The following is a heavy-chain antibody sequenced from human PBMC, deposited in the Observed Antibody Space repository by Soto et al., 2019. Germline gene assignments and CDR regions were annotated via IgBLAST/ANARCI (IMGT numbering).Heavy chain of an antibody. CDR1: GFTVSSNY. CDR3: ARSPGPHAFDI. V-gene: IGHV3-53*01. CDR2: IYSGGST. Sequence: EVQLVESGGGLIQPGGSLRLSCAASGFTVSSNYMSWVRQAPGKGLEWVSVIYSGGSTYYADYVKGRFTISSDNSKNTLNLQMNSLRAEDTAVYYCARSPGPHAFDIWGQGTMVTVSS. J-gene: IGHJ3*02.